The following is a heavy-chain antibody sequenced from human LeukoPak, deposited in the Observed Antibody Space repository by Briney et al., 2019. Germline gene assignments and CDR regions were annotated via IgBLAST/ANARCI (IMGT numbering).Heavy chain of an antibody. CDR3: ARDQNSSSWRPPVKYYYYCYYMDV. J-gene: IGHJ6*03. V-gene: IGHV1-2*02. D-gene: IGHD6-13*01. CDR2: INPNSGGT. Sequence: ASVKVSCKASGYTFTGYYMHWVRQAPGQGLEWMGWINPNSGGTNYAQKFQGRVTMTRDTSISTAYMELSRLRSDDTAVYYCARDQNSSSWRPPVKYYYYCYYMDVWGKGTTVTVSS. CDR1: GYTFTGYY.